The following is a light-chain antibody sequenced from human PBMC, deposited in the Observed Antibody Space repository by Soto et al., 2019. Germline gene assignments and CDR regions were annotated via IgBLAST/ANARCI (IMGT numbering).Light chain of an antibody. CDR2: LAS. Sequence: DIVMTQSPDTLAVSLGERATIPCKSRQSLFYSSNHKNYLAWFQQKPGQAPNLLIYLASIRESGVPDRFSSSASGTDFTLTISSQQAEDVAGYYCQQYYDTPFTFGPGTKVDIK. CDR1: QSLFYSSNHKNY. J-gene: IGKJ3*01. V-gene: IGKV4-1*01. CDR3: QQYYDTPFT.